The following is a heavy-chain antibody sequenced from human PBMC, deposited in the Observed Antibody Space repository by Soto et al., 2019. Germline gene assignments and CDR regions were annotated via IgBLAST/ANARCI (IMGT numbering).Heavy chain of an antibody. CDR1: GGTFSSYA. D-gene: IGHD3-9*01. CDR3: ASINYDILTGYHPAYYYYGMDV. J-gene: IGHJ6*02. Sequence: GASVKVSCKASGGTFSSYAISWVRHAPGQGLEWMGGIIPIFGTANYAQKFQGRVTITADESTSTAYMELSSLRSEDTAVYYCASINYDILTGYHPAYYYYGMDVWGQGTTVTVSS. CDR2: IIPIFGTA. V-gene: IGHV1-69*13.